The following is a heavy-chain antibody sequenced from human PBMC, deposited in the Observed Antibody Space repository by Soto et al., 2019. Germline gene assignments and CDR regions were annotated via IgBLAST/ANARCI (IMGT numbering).Heavy chain of an antibody. CDR2: IYYSGST. CDR3: ARDKVERVYYYGMDV. V-gene: IGHV4-61*01. Sequence: QVQLQESGPGLVKPSETLSLTCTVSGGSVSSGSYYWSWIRQPPGKGLEWIGYIYYSGSTNYNPSLKSRVTISVDTSKNQFSRKLSSVTAADTAVYYCARDKVERVYYYGMDVWGQGTTVTVSS. J-gene: IGHJ6*02. D-gene: IGHD2-15*01. CDR1: GGSVSSGSYY.